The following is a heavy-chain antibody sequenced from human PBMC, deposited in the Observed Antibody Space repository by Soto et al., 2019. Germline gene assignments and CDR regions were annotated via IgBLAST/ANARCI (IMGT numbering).Heavy chain of an antibody. CDR1: GFSFDDYA. V-gene: IGHV3-9*01. CDR3: TKGSSTSCFSPLDH. J-gene: IGHJ4*02. D-gene: IGHD2-2*01. Sequence: EVQVVEGGGGLEQPGRSLRLSCAASGFSFDDYAMHWVRQAPGKGLEWVSCISWNSGNIVYSDSVKGRFTISRDNAKNSLSLQMNSLRAEDTALYYCTKGSSTSCFSPLDHWGQGTLVTVSS. CDR2: ISWNSGNI.